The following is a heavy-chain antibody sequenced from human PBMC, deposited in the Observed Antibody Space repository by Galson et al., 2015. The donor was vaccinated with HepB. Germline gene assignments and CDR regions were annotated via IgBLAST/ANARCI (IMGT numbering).Heavy chain of an antibody. CDR3: AKGVVGGIGVDY. J-gene: IGHJ4*02. CDR1: GFTFDSYG. CDR2: ISGSGENT. V-gene: IGHV3-23*01. Sequence: SLRLSCAASGFTFDSYGMTWVRQAPGKGLEWVSSISGSGENTYYPDSVKGQFTISRDNSKNTLYLQMNSLRAEDTAVYYCAKGVVGGIGVDYWGQGTLVTVSS. D-gene: IGHD3-10*01.